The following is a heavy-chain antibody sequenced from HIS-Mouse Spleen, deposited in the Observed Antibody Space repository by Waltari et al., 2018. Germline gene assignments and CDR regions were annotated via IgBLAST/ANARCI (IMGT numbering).Heavy chain of an antibody. V-gene: IGHV4-34*01. J-gene: IGHJ6*02. CDR3: AGGEAEIAAAAYYYSYGMDV. Sequence: QVQLQQWGAGLLKPSETLSLTCAVDGGSFSGYYWSWIRQPPGKGLEWIGESNHSGSTTSRTCPQSRGTISVDTSKNQFCLELRSVTAAETAVYYCAGGEAEIAAAAYYYSYGMDVWGQGTTVTVSS. D-gene: IGHD6-13*01. CDR1: GGSFSGYY. CDR2: SNHSGST.